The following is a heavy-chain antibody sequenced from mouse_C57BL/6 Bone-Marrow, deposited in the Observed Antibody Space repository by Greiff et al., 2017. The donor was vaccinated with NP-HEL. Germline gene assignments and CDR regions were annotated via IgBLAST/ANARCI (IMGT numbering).Heavy chain of an antibody. CDR2: IDPANGNT. J-gene: IGHJ3*01. CDR1: GFNFKNTY. CDR3: ARSALYYYGIFAY. D-gene: IGHD1-1*01. V-gene: IGHV14-3*01. Sequence: EVQLQQSVAELVRPGASVKLSCTASGFNFKNTYMHWVKQRPEQGLEWIGRIDPANGNTKYAPKFKGKATITADTSSNTAYLQLSSLTSEDTAIYYCARSALYYYGIFAYWGQGTLVTVSA.